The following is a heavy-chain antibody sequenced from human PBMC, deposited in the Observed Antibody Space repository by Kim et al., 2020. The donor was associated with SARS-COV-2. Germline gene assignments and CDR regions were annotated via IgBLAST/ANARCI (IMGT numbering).Heavy chain of an antibody. CDR2: IHASGST. Sequence: SETLSLICTVSGGSFSSYHWSWIRQSAGRGLEWIGRIHASGSTNYSPSLKSRLTMSVDTSKHQMSLKLSSVTAADTAMYYCARQVAGTDRRFDYWGQGILVTVSS. CDR1: GGSFSSYH. D-gene: IGHD6-19*01. J-gene: IGHJ4*02. CDR3: ARQVAGTDRRFDY. V-gene: IGHV4-4*07.